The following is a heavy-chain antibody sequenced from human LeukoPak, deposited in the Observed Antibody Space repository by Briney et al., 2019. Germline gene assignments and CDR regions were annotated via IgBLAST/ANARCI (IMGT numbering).Heavy chain of an antibody. CDR1: GGSISLSYYY. Sequence: SETLSLTCSVSGGSISLSYYYWGWIRQPPGKALEWIGSVYYSGTTSYNPSLKSRVTISVDTSKNQFSLKLSSVTAADTAVYYCARQRRYVEMATIKNIYYYYYMDVWGKGTTVTISS. V-gene: IGHV4-39*01. J-gene: IGHJ6*03. CDR2: VYYSGTT. CDR3: ARQRRYVEMATIKNIYYYYYMDV. D-gene: IGHD5-24*01.